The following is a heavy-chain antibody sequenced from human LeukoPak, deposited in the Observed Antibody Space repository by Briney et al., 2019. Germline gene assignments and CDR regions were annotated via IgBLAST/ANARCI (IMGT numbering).Heavy chain of an antibody. CDR1: GFTFSSYG. CDR2: ISYDGSNK. Sequence: GRSLRLSCAASGFTFSSYGMHWVRQAPGKGLEWVAVISYDGSNKYYADSVKGRFTISRDNSKNTLYLQMNSLRAEDTAVYYCAKGVNRAYYYDSTLPYFDYWGQGTLVSVSS. D-gene: IGHD3-22*01. CDR3: AKGVNRAYYYDSTLPYFDY. V-gene: IGHV3-30*18. J-gene: IGHJ4*02.